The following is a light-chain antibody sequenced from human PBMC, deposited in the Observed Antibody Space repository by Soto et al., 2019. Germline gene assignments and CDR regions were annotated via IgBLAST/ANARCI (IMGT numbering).Light chain of an antibody. J-gene: IGLJ3*02. V-gene: IGLV2-8*01. CDR3: SSYAGSNNVL. Sequence: QSVLTQPPSASGSPGQSVTISCTGTSGDIGGYKFVSWYQQHPGKAPKLMIFEVNKRPSGVPDRFSGSKSGNTASLTVSGLQAEDDADYYCSSYAGSNNVLFGGGTKVTVL. CDR2: EVN. CDR1: SGDIGGYKF.